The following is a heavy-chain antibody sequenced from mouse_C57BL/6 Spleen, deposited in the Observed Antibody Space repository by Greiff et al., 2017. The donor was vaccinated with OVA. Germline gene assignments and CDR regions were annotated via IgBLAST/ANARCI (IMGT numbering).Heavy chain of an antibody. CDR3: ANPAWFAY. CDR2: IYPGDGDT. Sequence: VQLQQSGPELVKPGASVKISCKASGYAFSSSWMNWVKQRPGKGLEWIGRIYPGDGDTNYNGKFKGKATLTADKSSSTAYMQLSSLTSEDSAVYFCANPAWFAYWGQGTLVTVSA. CDR1: GYAFSSSW. J-gene: IGHJ3*01. V-gene: IGHV1-82*01.